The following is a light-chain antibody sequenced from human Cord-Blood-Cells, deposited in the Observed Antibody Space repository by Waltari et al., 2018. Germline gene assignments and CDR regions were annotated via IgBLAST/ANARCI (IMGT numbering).Light chain of an antibody. J-gene: IGKJ3*01. CDR3: YQRNDWPFT. CDR1: RSVSSY. V-gene: IGKV3-11*01. CDR2: DAS. Sequence: EIVLTQSPATLSLSPGERATLSCRASRSVSSYLAWYQQKPGQAPRLLIYDASNRATGIPSRFSGSGSRTYFPLTIRSLEPADFAVYYWYQRNDWPFTICPGTTVDIK.